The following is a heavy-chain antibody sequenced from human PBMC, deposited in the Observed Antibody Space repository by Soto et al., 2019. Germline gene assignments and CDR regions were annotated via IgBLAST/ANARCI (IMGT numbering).Heavy chain of an antibody. Sequence: GESLKISCKGSGYSFTNYWIGWVRQMPGKGLEWMGIFYPDDSDTKYSPSFQGQVTFSADKSITTAYLQWSSLKASDTAIYYCARPGAGTPCSLGGCYPDYWGQGTQVTVSS. CDR3: ARPGAGTPCSLGGCYPDY. J-gene: IGHJ4*02. D-gene: IGHD2-15*01. V-gene: IGHV5-51*01. CDR2: FYPDDSDT. CDR1: GYSFTNYW.